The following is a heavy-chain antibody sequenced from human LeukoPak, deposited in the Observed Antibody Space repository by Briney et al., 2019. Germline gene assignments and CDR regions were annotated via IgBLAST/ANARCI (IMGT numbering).Heavy chain of an antibody. CDR3: AKDPSELRYFDWLLALDY. V-gene: IGHV3-30*04. CDR1: GFTFSSYA. CDR2: ISYDGSNK. D-gene: IGHD3-9*01. J-gene: IGHJ4*02. Sequence: PGGSLRLSCAASGFTFSSYAMHWVRQAPGKGLEWVAVISYDGSNKYYADSVKGRFTISRDNSKNTLYLQMNSLRAEDTAVYYCAKDPSELRYFDWLLALDYWGQGTLVTVSS.